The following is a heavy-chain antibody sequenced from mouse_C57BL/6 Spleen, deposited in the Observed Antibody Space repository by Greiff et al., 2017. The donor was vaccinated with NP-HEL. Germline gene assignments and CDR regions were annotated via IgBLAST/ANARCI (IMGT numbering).Heavy chain of an antibody. CDR1: GYTFTSYG. V-gene: IGHV1-81*01. J-gene: IGHJ2*01. CDR2: IYPRSGNT. CDR3: ARRGYFDY. Sequence: VKLQESGAELARPGASVKLSCKASGYTFTSYGISWVKQRTGQGLEWIGEIYPRSGNTYYNEKFKGKATLTADKSSSTAYMELRSLTSEDSAVYFCARRGYFDYWGQGTTLTVSS.